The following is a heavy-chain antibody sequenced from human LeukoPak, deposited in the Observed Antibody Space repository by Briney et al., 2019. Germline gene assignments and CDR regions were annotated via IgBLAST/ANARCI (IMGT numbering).Heavy chain of an antibody. CDR3: ARRYYGSGTNWFDP. Sequence: PGGSLRLSCAASGFTFSSYAMSWVRQAPGKGLEWVSAISGSGGSTYYADSVKGRFTISRDNAKNSLYLQMNSLRAEDTAVYYCARRYYGSGTNWFDPWGQGTLVTVSS. CDR2: ISGSGGST. D-gene: IGHD3-10*01. CDR1: GFTFSSYA. J-gene: IGHJ5*02. V-gene: IGHV3-23*01.